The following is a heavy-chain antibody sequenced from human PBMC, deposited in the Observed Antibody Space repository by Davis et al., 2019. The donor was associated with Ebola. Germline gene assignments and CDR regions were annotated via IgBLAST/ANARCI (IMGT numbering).Heavy chain of an antibody. D-gene: IGHD3-10*01. V-gene: IGHV1-18*01. CDR3: ARRGGSTQSGIDY. CDR2: ISAYNGKT. J-gene: IGHJ4*02. Sequence: ASVKVSCKASGYTFTSYGITWVRQAPGQGLEWVGWISAYNGKTNYLQKLQGRVTMTTDTSTSTAYMDLRSLRSDDTAVYYCARRGGSTQSGIDYWGQGTLVTVSS. CDR1: GYTFTSYG.